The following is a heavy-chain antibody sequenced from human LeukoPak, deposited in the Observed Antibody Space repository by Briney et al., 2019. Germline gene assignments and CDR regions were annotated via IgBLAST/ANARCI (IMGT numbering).Heavy chain of an antibody. CDR3: AELSITMIGGV. CDR2: ISSSGSTI. D-gene: IGHD3-10*02. Sequence: LSLTCTVSGGSISSSSYYWGWIRQPPGKGLEWVSYISSSGSTIYYADSVKGRFTISRDNAKNSLYLQMNSLRAEDTAVYYCAELSITMIGGVWGKGTTVTISS. V-gene: IGHV3-11*04. CDR1: GGSISSSSYY. J-gene: IGHJ6*04.